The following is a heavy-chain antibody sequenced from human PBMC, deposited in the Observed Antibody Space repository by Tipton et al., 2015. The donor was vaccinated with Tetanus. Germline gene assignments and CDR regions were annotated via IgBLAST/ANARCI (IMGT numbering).Heavy chain of an antibody. CDR2: IYSGGST. J-gene: IGHJ6*02. D-gene: IGHD2-15*01. Sequence: SLRLSCAASGFTVSSNYMGWVRQAPGKGLEWVSVIYSGGSTYYADSVKGRFTISRDNSKNPLYLQMNSLRAEDTAVYYCASTAELLHHYYGMDVWGQGTSVTVSS. V-gene: IGHV3-53*01. CDR1: GFTVSSNY. CDR3: ASTAELLHHYYGMDV.